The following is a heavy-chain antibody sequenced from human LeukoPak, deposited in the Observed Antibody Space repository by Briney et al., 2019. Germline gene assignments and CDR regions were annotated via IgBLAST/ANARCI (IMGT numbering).Heavy chain of an antibody. V-gene: IGHV4-4*09. D-gene: IGHD3-10*01. J-gene: IGHJ5*02. Sequence: SETLSLTCTVSGGSISSYYWSWIRQPPGKGLEWIGYIYTSGSTNYNPSLKSRVTISVDTSKNQFSLKLSSVTAADTAVYYCARRLSGSYYTGYNWFDPWGQGTLVTVSS. CDR1: GGSISSYY. CDR2: IYTSGST. CDR3: ARRLSGSYYTGYNWFDP.